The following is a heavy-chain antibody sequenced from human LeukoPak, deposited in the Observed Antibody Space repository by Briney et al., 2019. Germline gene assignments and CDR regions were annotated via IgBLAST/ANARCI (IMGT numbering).Heavy chain of an antibody. CDR2: ISGSGTTT. J-gene: IGHJ3*02. Sequence: GGSLRPPCEASGFTFRNHAMNWVRQTPKKGLEWVSTISGSGTTTYYADSVKGRFTISRDNSKNTMDLQMSSLRAEDTAIYYCARDSKAYCGGDCFPDAFDIWGQGTKVIVSS. CDR3: ARDSKAYCGGDCFPDAFDI. V-gene: IGHV3-23*01. D-gene: IGHD2-21*02. CDR1: GFTFRNHA.